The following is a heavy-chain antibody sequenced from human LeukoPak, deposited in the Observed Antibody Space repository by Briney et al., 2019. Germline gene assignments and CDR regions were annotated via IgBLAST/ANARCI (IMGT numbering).Heavy chain of an antibody. CDR2: IYYSGST. CDR3: ARDQRVVGDREGLNWFDP. D-gene: IGHD2-21*01. J-gene: IGHJ5*02. V-gene: IGHV4-30-4*08. Sequence: SETLSLTCTVSGGSISSGDYYWRWIRQPPGKGLEWIGYIYYSGSTYYNPSLKSRVTISVDTSKNQFSLKLSSVTAADTAVYYCARDQRVVGDREGLNWFDPWGQGTLVTVSS. CDR1: GGSISSGDYY.